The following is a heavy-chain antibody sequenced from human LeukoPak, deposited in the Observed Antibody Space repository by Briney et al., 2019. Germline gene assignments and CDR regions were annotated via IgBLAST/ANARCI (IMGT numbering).Heavy chain of an antibody. J-gene: IGHJ4*02. CDR3: ARGGLTAMVAGY. CDR2: ISSSRSYT. V-gene: IGHV3-21*01. D-gene: IGHD5-18*01. Sequence: GGSLRLSCAASGFTFTSYWMTWVRQAPGKGLEWVSSISSSRSYTYYADSVKGRFTISRDNAKNSLYLQMNSLRAEDTAVYYCARGGLTAMVAGYWGQGTLVTVSS. CDR1: GFTFTSYW.